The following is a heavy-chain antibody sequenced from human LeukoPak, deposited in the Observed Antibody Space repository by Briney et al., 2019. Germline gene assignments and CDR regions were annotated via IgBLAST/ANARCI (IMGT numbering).Heavy chain of an antibody. D-gene: IGHD2/OR15-2a*01. CDR3: ARDLISVDAFDY. V-gene: IGHV3-21*01. CDR2: ISSSSSYI. CDR1: GFTFSSYE. Sequence: GGSLRLSCAASGFTFSSYEMNWVRQAPGKGLEWVSSISSSSSYIYYADSVKGRFTISRDNAKNSLYLQMNSLRAEDTAVYYCARDLISVDAFDYWGQGTLVTVSS. J-gene: IGHJ4*02.